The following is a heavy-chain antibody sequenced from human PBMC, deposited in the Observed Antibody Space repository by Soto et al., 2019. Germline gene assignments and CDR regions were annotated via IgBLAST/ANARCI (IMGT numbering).Heavy chain of an antibody. CDR2: ISYDGSNK. CDR3: ARGRPQYQLLWEGGMDV. CDR1: GFTFSSYA. D-gene: IGHD2-2*01. V-gene: IGHV3-30-3*01. J-gene: IGHJ6*02. Sequence: QVQLVESGGGVVQPGRSLRLSCAASGFTFSSYAMHWVRQAPGKGLEWVAVISYDGSNKYYADSVKGRFTISRDNSKHRLYLQMNSLRPEDTAVYYCARGRPQYQLLWEGGMDVWGQGTTVTVSS.